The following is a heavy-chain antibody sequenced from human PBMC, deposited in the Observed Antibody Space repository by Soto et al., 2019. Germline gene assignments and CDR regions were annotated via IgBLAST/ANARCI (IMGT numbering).Heavy chain of an antibody. Sequence: QVQLVQSGAEVKKPGSSVKVSCKASGGTFSSYAISWVRQAPGQGLEWMGGIIPIFGTANYEQKFQGRVTITADESTSTAYMELSSLRSEDTAVYYCARDSGGHYGAYSYYFDYWGQGTLVTVSS. D-gene: IGHD4-17*01. J-gene: IGHJ4*02. CDR2: IIPIFGTA. CDR3: ARDSGGHYGAYSYYFDY. CDR1: GGTFSSYA. V-gene: IGHV1-69*01.